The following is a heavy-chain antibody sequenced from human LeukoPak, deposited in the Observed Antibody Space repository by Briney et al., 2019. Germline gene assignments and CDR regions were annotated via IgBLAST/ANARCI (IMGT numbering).Heavy chain of an antibody. J-gene: IGHJ6*04. Sequence: ASVKVSCKVSGYTLTELSMHWVRQAPGKGLEWMGGFDPEDGETIYAQKFQGRVTMTEDTSTDTAYMELSSLRSEDTAVYFCARGGIRDSNNVNYLYMDVWGKGTTVIVSS. CDR1: GYTLTELS. V-gene: IGHV1-24*01. D-gene: IGHD4-11*01. CDR3: ARGGIRDSNNVNYLYMDV. CDR2: FDPEDGET.